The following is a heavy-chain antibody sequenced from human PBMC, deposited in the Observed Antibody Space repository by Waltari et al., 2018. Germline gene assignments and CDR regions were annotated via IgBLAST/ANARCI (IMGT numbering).Heavy chain of an antibody. CDR3: ARCQGRDFWSGTNYYYYYMDV. Sequence: QVQLQESGPGLVKPSETLSLTCTVSGGSISSYYWSWIRQPPGKGLEWIGYIYYSGSTNYNPSLKSRVTISVDTSKNQFSLKLSSVTAADTAVYYCARCQGRDFWSGTNYYYYYMDVWGKGTTVTVSS. CDR2: IYYSGST. D-gene: IGHD3-3*01. CDR1: GGSISSYY. J-gene: IGHJ6*03. V-gene: IGHV4-59*01.